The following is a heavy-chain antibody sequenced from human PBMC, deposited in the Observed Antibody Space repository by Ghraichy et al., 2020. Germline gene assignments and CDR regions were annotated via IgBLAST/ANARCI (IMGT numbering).Heavy chain of an antibody. CDR1: GGSFSGYY. CDR3: ARDVPAAPRLYYFDY. Sequence: SETLSLTCAVYGGSFSGYYWSWIRQPPGKGLEWIGEINHSGSTNYNPSLKSRVTISVDTSKNQFSLKLSSVTAADTAVYYCARDVPAAPRLYYFDYWGQGTLVTVSS. CDR2: INHSGST. V-gene: IGHV4-34*01. J-gene: IGHJ4*02. D-gene: IGHD2-2*01.